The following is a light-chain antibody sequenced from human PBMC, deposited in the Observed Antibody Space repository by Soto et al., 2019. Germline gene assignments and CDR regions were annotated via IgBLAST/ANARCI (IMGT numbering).Light chain of an antibody. CDR2: GAS. J-gene: IGKJ1*01. CDR1: QSVDSN. Sequence: EIGLKQSPATLSLSQGETATLSCRASQSVDSNLAWYQQKPGQAPRLLIYGASTRATGIPARFSGSGSGTEFTLTISSLQSEDFAVYYCQQYNNWLWTFGQGTMVDIK. V-gene: IGKV3-15*01. CDR3: QQYNNWLWT.